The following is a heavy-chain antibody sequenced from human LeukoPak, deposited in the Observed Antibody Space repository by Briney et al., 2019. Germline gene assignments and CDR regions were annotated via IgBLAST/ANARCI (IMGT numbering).Heavy chain of an antibody. J-gene: IGHJ4*02. Sequence: SVKVSCKASGGTFSSYTISWVRQAPGQGLERVGRIIPILGIANYAQKFQGRVTITADKSTSTAYMELSSLRSEDTAVYYCARLVPAATPDSKNRDCWGQGTLVTVSS. CDR3: ARLVPAATPDSKNRDC. D-gene: IGHD2-2*01. CDR1: GGTFSSYT. V-gene: IGHV1-69*02. CDR2: IIPILGIA.